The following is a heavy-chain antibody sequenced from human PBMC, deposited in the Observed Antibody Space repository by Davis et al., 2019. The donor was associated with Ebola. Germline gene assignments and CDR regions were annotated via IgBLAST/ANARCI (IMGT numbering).Heavy chain of an antibody. CDR2: VNHHNGNT. Sequence: ASVQVSCKASGYTFTSYGITWVRQAPGQGLEWMGWVNHHNGNTNYAQNVQGRVTMNTDTSTSTADIEVGRLTSDDTAVYYCARAQFPTTSDHWGQGTLVTVSS. CDR1: GYTFTSYG. V-gene: IGHV1-18*04. CDR3: ARAQFPTTSDH. J-gene: IGHJ4*02. D-gene: IGHD1-1*01.